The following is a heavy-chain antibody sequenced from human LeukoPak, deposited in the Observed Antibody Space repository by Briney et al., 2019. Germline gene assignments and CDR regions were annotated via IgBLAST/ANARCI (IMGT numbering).Heavy chain of an antibody. CDR2: INAGNGNT. D-gene: IGHD6-19*01. J-gene: IGHJ4*02. Sequence: GASVKVFCKASGYTFTSYAMHWVRQAPGQRLEWMGWINAGNGNTKYSQKFQGRVTITRDTSASTAYMELSSLRSEDTAVYYCARGHSSGWYELDYWGQGTLVTVSS. V-gene: IGHV1-3*01. CDR3: ARGHSSGWYELDY. CDR1: GYTFTSYA.